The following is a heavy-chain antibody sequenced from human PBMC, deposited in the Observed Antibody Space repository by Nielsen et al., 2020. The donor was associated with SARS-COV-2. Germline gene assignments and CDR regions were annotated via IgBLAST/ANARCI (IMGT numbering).Heavy chain of an antibody. CDR2: INPNTGST. Sequence: ASVKVSCKASGYTTTNYYMHWVRQAPGQGLEWMGVINPNTGSTNYAQKLQGRVTMTTDTSTSTAYMELRSLTSDDTAVYYCARANNRFWPWAWFDPWGQGTLVTVSS. D-gene: IGHD1-14*01. CDR1: GYTTTNYY. V-gene: IGHV1-46*01. J-gene: IGHJ5*02. CDR3: ARANNRFWPWAWFDP.